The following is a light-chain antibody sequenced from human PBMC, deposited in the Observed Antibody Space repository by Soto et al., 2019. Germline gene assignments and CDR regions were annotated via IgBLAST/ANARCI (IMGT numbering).Light chain of an antibody. J-gene: IGKJ5*01. CDR1: QSLLYSDGDNY. Sequence: DIWMTQSPLSRGVTPGEPASISCRASQSLLYSDGDNYLDWYLQKPGQSPQLLIYLASNRASGVPARFSGSGSGTYFTLKISRVEAEDVGLYYCMQALQTPNTVGQGTRRRL. V-gene: IGKV2-28*01. CDR2: LAS. CDR3: MQALQTPNT.